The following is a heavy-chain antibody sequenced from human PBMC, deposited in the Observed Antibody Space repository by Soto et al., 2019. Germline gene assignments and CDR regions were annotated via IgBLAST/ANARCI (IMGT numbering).Heavy chain of an antibody. J-gene: IGHJ5*02. CDR1: GYTFTSYA. CDR2: INAGNGNT. V-gene: IGHV1-3*01. Sequence: GASVKVSCKASGYTFTSYAMHWVRQAPGQRLEWMGWINAGNGNTKYSQKFQGRVTITRDTSASTAYMELSSLRSEDTAVYYCARVEWYGDYNNWFDPWGQGTLVTVSS. CDR3: ARVEWYGDYNNWFDP. D-gene: IGHD4-17*01.